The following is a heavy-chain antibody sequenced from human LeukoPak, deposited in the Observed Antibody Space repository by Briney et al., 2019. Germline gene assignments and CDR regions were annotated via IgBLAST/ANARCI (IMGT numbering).Heavy chain of an antibody. CDR3: ARDQEGFDY. V-gene: IGHV1-46*01. CDR2: IYPRDGST. J-gene: IGHJ4*02. CDR1: GYTFTSNY. Sequence: ASVKVACKASGYTFTSNYIHWVRQAPGQGLEWMGMIYPRDGSTSYAQKFQGRVTVTRDTSTSTVHMELSGLRSEDTAVYYCARDQEGFDYWGQGTLVTVSS.